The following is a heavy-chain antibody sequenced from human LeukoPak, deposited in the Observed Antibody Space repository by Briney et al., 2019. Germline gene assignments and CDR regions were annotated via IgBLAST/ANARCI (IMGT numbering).Heavy chain of an antibody. D-gene: IGHD3-3*01. Sequence: GGSLRLSCAASGFIFSDYFMTWVRQAPGRGREWVASIKEDGSDKYYLDSVKGRFTVSRDNARDSLYLQMNSLRAEDTAVYCCVRYFSRQNPSCRLDFWGQGALVTVSS. CDR2: IKEDGSDK. J-gene: IGHJ4*02. CDR3: VRYFSRQNPSCRLDF. V-gene: IGHV3-7*05. CDR1: GFIFSDYF.